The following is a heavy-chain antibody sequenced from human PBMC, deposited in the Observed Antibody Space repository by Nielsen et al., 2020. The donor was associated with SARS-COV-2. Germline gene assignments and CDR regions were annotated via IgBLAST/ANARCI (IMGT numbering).Heavy chain of an antibody. CDR2: ISGSGSTI. V-gene: IGHV3-48*03. CDR1: GFTFSSYE. J-gene: IGHJ6*02. Sequence: GESLKISCAASGFTFSSYEMNWVRQAPGKGLEWVSYISGSGSTIYYADSVKGRFTISRDNAKNSLYLQMNSLRAEDTAVYYCARDYTGHYYYGMDVWGQGTTVTVSS. CDR3: ARDYTGHYYYGMDV. D-gene: IGHD2-2*02.